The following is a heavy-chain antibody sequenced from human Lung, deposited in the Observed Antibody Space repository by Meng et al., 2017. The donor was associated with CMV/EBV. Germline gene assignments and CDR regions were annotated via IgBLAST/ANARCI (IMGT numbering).Heavy chain of an antibody. CDR2: IRSSGTYI. Sequence: ESXKISXAASGFNFRTYSMNWVRQAPGKGLEWVSSIRSSGTYIYYADSVKGRFTISRDNAKNTLYLQMNSLRAEDTAVYYCARETGSSGWYGPGYWGQGTXVTVAS. CDR1: GFNFRTYS. J-gene: IGHJ4*02. V-gene: IGHV3-21*01. D-gene: IGHD6-19*01. CDR3: ARETGSSGWYGPGY.